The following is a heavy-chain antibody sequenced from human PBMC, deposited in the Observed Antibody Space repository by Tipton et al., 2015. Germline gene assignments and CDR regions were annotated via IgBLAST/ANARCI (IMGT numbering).Heavy chain of an antibody. CDR2: ISTYNGNT. CDR3: ARDQDIVPAIPDAFDI. J-gene: IGHJ3*02. Sequence: QLVQSGAEVKKPGSSVKVSCKTSGGTFSSYAISWVRQAPGQGLEWMGWISTYNGNTDYAQKFQDRVTMTTDTSTSTAYMELRSLRSDDTAVYYCARDQDIVPAIPDAFDIWGQGTLVTVSS. V-gene: IGHV1-18*01. D-gene: IGHD5-12*01. CDR1: GGTFSSYA.